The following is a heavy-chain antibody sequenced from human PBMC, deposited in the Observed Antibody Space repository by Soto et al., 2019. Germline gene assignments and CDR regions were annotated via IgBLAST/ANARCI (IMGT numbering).Heavy chain of an antibody. D-gene: IGHD3-22*01. CDR3: AGQSYESRGYYYAC. V-gene: IGHV4-39*01. CDR2: IYSSGNT. Sequence: QLLLQESGPGLVKPSETLSLTCTVSGGSSSSTSYYWGWIRQPPGKGLEWIGSIYSSGNTYYNPSIKSRVTISVDTSNSHRSLKLSSVTAADTAVYYCAGQSYESRGYYYACWGQGTLVTVSS. CDR1: GGSSSSTSYY. J-gene: IGHJ4*02.